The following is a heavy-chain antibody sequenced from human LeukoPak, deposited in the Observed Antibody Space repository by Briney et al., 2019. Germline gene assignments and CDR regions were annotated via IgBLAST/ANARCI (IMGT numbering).Heavy chain of an antibody. CDR2: INQDGSEK. CDR1: GFTLSSYW. Sequence: PGGSLRLSCAASGFTLSSYWMNWVRQAPGKGLEWVANINQDGSEKYYVYSVKGRFTISRDNAKNSLYLQMNSLAAEDTAVYYCARVRTGSYRVDYWGQGTLLTVSS. D-gene: IGHD3-16*02. V-gene: IGHV3-7*01. CDR3: ARVRTGSYRVDY. J-gene: IGHJ4*02.